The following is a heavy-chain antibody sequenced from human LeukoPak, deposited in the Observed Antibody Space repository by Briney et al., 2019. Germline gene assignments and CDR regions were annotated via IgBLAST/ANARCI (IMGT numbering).Heavy chain of an antibody. CDR1: GFKFSSYS. J-gene: IGHJ4*02. Sequence: GGFLRLSCAASGFKFSSYSMKWVRQAPGKGLEWVSFISSSSSYIYYADSLKGRFTISRDNAKNSLYLQMNSLRAEDTAVYYCARGTMFPYYFDYWGQGTPVTVSS. CDR2: ISSSSSYI. V-gene: IGHV3-21*01. CDR3: ARGTMFPYYFDY. D-gene: IGHD3-10*02.